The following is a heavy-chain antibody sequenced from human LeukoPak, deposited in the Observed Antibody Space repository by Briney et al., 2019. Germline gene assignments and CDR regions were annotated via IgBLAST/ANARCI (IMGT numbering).Heavy chain of an antibody. CDR2: IRSKAYGGTT. D-gene: IGHD6-19*01. V-gene: IGHV3-49*04. Sequence: AGGSLRLSCTASGFTFGDYAMSWVHQAPGKGLEWVGFIRSKAYGGTTEYAASVKGRFTISRDDSKSIAYLQMNSLKTEDTAVYYCTRVAGKVLWGQGTLVTVSS. CDR3: TRVAGKVL. CDR1: GFTFGDYA. J-gene: IGHJ4*02.